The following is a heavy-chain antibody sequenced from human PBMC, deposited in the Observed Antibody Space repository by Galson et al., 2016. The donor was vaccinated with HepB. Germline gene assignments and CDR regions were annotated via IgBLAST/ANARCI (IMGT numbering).Heavy chain of an antibody. D-gene: IGHD3-9*01. Sequence: SLRLSCAASGFSFSRYAMHWVRQAPGKGLEWVAVISHEGRKKYYEDSVKGRFTISRDNSKNSLDLQMSTLRADDTAVYFCAKEGGSRYFDWLLKNGYFQHWGQGTLVTVSS. CDR1: GFSFSRYA. J-gene: IGHJ1*01. CDR3: AKEGGSRYFDWLLKNGYFQH. V-gene: IGHV3-30*18. CDR2: ISHEGRKK.